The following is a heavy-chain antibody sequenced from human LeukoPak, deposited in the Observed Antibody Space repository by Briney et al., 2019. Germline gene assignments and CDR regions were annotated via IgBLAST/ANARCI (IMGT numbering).Heavy chain of an antibody. Sequence: GGSLRLSCAASGFTFSSYIMNWVRQAPGKGLEWVASISRNSTYIHYADSVKGRFTISRDNARNSLFLQMNSLRAEDTAIYYCASDEGNYFDYWGQGTLVTVSS. CDR3: ASDEGNYFDY. J-gene: IGHJ4*02. CDR2: ISRNSTYI. V-gene: IGHV3-21*01. CDR1: GFTFSSYI.